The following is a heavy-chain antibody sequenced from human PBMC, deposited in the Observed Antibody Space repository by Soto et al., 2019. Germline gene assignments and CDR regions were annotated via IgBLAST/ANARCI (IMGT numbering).Heavy chain of an antibody. D-gene: IGHD3-22*01. CDR3: ARSYYYDSSGHYSGPGYYFDY. V-gene: IGHV3-30-3*01. CDR1: GFTFTNYA. Sequence: QVQLVESGGGVVQPGTSLRLSCAASGFTFTNYAMHWVRQAPGKGLEWVAVISYDGSNNYYADSVKGRFTISRANSNNPLYLQMNSLRADDTAAYYCARSYYYDSSGHYSGPGYYFDYWGQGTLVTVSS. J-gene: IGHJ4*02. CDR2: ISYDGSNN.